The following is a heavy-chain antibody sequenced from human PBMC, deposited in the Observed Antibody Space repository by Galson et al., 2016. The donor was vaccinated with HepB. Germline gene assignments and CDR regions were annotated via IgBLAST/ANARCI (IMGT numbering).Heavy chain of an antibody. J-gene: IGHJ4*02. CDR3: ARDGGVKVGGDY. V-gene: IGHV3-53*01. CDR1: GLALKDYI. Sequence: SLRLSCAASGLALKDYIVNWVRQAPGKGLEWVSVIYSTGSTKYADSVKGRFTISRDSSKNTLYLQMNSLRAEDTAVYYCARDGGVKVGGDYWGQGTLVTVSS. CDR2: IYSTGST. D-gene: IGHD3-16*01.